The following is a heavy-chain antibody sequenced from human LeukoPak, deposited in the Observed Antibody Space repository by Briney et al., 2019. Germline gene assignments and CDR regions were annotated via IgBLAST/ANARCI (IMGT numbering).Heavy chain of an antibody. V-gene: IGHV3-21*04. D-gene: IGHD2-2*01. J-gene: IGHJ5*02. CDR1: GFTFSTYS. CDR3: ARARYVQVPHWFDP. CDR2: VNGSRSCI. Sequence: GGSLRLSCAASGFTFSTYSMNWARHAPTKGLEWVSSVNGSRSCIYYGDSVKGLFTISRDHAKPTLYLPMNSPRAEHPAVYCCARARYVQVPHWFDPWGQGTPVTVST.